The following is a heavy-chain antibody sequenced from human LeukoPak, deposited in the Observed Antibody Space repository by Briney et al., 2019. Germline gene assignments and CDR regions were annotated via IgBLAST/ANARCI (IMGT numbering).Heavy chain of an antibody. D-gene: IGHD3-16*01. CDR3: ARAGGDDAFDI. CDR2: ISGRGAGT. Sequence: PGGSLRLSCAASGFTFSSHAMSWVRQAPGKGLEWVSAISGRGAGTFYADSVKGRFTISRDISKNALYLQMNSLRAEDTAVYYCARAGGDDAFDIWGQGTMVTVSS. CDR1: GFTFSSHA. V-gene: IGHV3-23*01. J-gene: IGHJ3*02.